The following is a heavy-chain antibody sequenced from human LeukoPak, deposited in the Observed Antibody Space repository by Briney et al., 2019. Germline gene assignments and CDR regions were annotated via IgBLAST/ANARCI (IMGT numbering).Heavy chain of an antibody. CDR3: AKGNYYDSSGYYYVVAGMDV. Sequence: PGGSLRLSCAASGFTFSSYAMSWVRQAPGKGLEWVSAISGSGGSTYYADSVKGRFTISRDNSKNTLYLQMNSLRAEDTAVYYCAKGNYYDSSGYYYVVAGMDVWGQGTTVTVSS. D-gene: IGHD3-22*01. CDR2: ISGSGGST. J-gene: IGHJ6*02. CDR1: GFTFSSYA. V-gene: IGHV3-23*01.